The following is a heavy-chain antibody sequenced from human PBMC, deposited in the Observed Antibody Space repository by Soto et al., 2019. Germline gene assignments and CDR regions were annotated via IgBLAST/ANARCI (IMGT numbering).Heavy chain of an antibody. V-gene: IGHV4-38-2*01. J-gene: IGHJ4*02. CDR1: GYSITTGYY. CDR2: VYHSGRT. D-gene: IGHD3-22*01. CDR3: ARGVNYYDSTGFYHRDY. Sequence: PSETLSLTCAVSGYSITTGYYWGWVRRPPGKGLEWIGSVYHSGRTSYNPSLESRVTISVDTSKNQFSLRLSSVTAADTAVYYCARGVNYYDSTGFYHRDYWGQGILVTVSS.